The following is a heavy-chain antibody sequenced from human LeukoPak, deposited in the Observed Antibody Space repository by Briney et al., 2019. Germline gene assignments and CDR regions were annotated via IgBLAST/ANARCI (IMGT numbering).Heavy chain of an antibody. CDR1: GFTFSTYA. CDR3: AKHSYRVDSFTDY. CDR2: ISDSGGTT. V-gene: IGHV3-23*01. J-gene: IGHJ4*02. D-gene: IGHD5-12*01. Sequence: GGSLRLSCAASGFTFSTYAMSWVRQAPGKGLEWVSGISDSGGTTYYADSVKGRFTISRDNSKNTLYLQMNSLRAEDTAVYYRAKHSYRVDSFTDYWGQGTLVTVSS.